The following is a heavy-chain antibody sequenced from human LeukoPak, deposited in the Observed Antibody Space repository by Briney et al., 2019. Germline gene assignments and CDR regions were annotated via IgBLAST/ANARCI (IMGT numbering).Heavy chain of an antibody. CDR1: GFTFSTYG. J-gene: IGHJ4*02. D-gene: IGHD3-10*01. V-gene: IGHV3-30*02. CDR3: AKSSGTYYSIDY. Sequence: GGSLRLSCAASGFTFSTYGMHWVRRAPGKGLEWVAFIRFDGSDKYYADSVKGRFTISRDNSKNMLYLQMNSLRAEDTAVYYCAKSSGTYYSIDYWGQGNLVTVSS. CDR2: IRFDGSDK.